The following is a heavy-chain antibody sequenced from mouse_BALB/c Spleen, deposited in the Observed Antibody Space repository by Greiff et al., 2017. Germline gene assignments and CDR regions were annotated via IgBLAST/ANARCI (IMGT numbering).Heavy chain of an antibody. CDR1: GYTFTSYN. D-gene: IGHD1-1*01. V-gene: IGHV1-12*01. CDR3: ARGVAWFAY. Sequence: LQQPGAELVKPGASVKMSCKASGYTFTSYNMHWVKQTPGQGLEWIGAIYPGNGDTSYNQKFKGKATLTADKSSSTAYMQLSSLTSEDSAVYYCARGVAWFAYWGQGTLVTVSA. J-gene: IGHJ3*01. CDR2: IYPGNGDT.